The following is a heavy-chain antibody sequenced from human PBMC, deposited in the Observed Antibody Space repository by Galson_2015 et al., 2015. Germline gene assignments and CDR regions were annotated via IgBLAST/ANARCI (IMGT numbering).Heavy chain of an antibody. Sequence: SVKVSCKASGYTFTSYGISWVRQAPGQGLEWMGWISANTGDTNYAQRLKGRVAMTTDTSTSTAYMEIRSLTSEDTAVYYCARLGFGDLLSYWGQGALVTVSS. CDR3: ARLGFGDLLSY. CDR1: GYTFTSYG. V-gene: IGHV1-18*01. CDR2: ISANTGDT. D-gene: IGHD3-10*01. J-gene: IGHJ4*02.